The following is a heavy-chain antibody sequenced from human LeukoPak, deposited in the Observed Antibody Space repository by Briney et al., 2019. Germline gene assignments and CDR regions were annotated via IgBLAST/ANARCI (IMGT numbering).Heavy chain of an antibody. J-gene: IGHJ4*02. CDR2: SSWNSGSL. D-gene: IGHD3-22*01. CDR1: GFTFDDYA. V-gene: IGHV3-9*01. Sequence: GRSLRLSCAASGFTFDDYAMHWVRQAPGKGLEWVSGSSWNSGSLEYADSVKGRFTISRDNAKNSMYLQMNSLRAEDTALYYCAKHTNYYSSGPMDYWGQGTLVTVSS. CDR3: AKHTNYYSSGPMDY.